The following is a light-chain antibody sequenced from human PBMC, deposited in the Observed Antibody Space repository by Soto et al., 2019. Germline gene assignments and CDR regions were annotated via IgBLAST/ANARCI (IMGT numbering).Light chain of an antibody. J-gene: IGKJ3*01. CDR3: QERNNWPLS. Sequence: EIVLTQSPATLSLSPGERATLSCRASQSVSSYVARYQQKPGQAPSLLIYDASNRAAGSPARFSGSGSGTDSTLTNTGPVPDDCAVDYYQERNNWPLSIGRRTKVD. CDR2: DAS. V-gene: IGKV3-11*01. CDR1: QSVSSY.